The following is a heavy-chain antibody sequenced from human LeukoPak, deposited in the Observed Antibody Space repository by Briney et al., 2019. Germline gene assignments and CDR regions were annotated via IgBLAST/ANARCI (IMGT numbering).Heavy chain of an antibody. Sequence: ASVKVSCKASGYTFTSYYMHWVRQAPGQGLEWMGIINPSGGSTSYAQKFQGRVTMTRDTSTSTVYMELSSLRSEDTAVYYCARVGTNYYDSSGYPQGWFDPWGQGTLVTVSS. CDR2: INPSGGST. CDR3: ARVGTNYYDSSGYPQGWFDP. CDR1: GYTFTSYY. D-gene: IGHD3-22*01. V-gene: IGHV1-46*01. J-gene: IGHJ5*02.